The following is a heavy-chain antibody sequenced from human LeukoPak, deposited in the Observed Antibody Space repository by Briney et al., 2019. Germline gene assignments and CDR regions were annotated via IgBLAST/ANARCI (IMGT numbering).Heavy chain of an antibody. D-gene: IGHD3-3*01. Sequence: GGSLRLSCAASGFAFSSYGTHWVRQAPGKGLEWVAFIQHDGSNKYYVDSVKGRFTISRDNSKDTLYLQMNSLSAEDTAVYYCAKGFDFWSGRFDYWGQGTLVTVSS. CDR3: AKGFDFWSGRFDY. CDR1: GFAFSSYG. J-gene: IGHJ4*02. CDR2: IQHDGSNK. V-gene: IGHV3-30*02.